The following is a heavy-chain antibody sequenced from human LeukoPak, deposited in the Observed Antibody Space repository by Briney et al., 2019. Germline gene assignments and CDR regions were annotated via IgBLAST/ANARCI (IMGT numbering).Heavy chain of an antibody. CDR2: ISGSGDTT. D-gene: IGHD2-2*01. CDR1: RFTFSTYA. Sequence: GGSLRLSCTASRFTFSTYAMSWVRQAPGKGPEWVSSISGSGDTTYYTGSVKGRFTISRDNSKSALYLQMSSLRAEDTAVYYCAKSQRNDQQVVQRIDYWGQGTLVTVSS. CDR3: AKSQRNDQQVVQRIDY. J-gene: IGHJ4*02. V-gene: IGHV3-23*01.